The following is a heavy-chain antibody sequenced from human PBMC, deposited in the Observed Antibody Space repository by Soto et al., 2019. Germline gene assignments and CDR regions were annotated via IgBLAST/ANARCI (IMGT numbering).Heavy chain of an antibody. CDR1: GYTLIQLS. CDR3: ATDSPGTRCQRTSSGDY. V-gene: IGHV1-24*01. D-gene: IGHD1-7*01. J-gene: IGHJ4*02. Sequence: ASVKVSCKVSGYTLIQLSLHWVRPAPGKGLEWMAGFDPEDGDIMYAQQFQGRITMTEDTSTDTTYLELSSLRSDDTAVYYCATDSPGTRCQRTSSGDYWGQGTLVTVSS. CDR2: FDPEDGDI.